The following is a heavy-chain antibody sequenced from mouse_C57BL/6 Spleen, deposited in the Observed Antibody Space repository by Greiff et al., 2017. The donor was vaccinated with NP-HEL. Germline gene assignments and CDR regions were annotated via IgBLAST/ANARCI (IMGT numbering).Heavy chain of an antibody. D-gene: IGHD3-2*02. CDR3: ARLDSSGYVSPFAY. CDR1: GYTFTDYN. Sequence: EVKLVESGPELVKPGASVKIPCKASGYTFTDYNMDWVKQSHGKSLVWIGDINPNNGGTISNQKFKGKATLTVDKYSSTAYMELRSLTAEDTAVYDCARLDSSGYVSPFAYWGQGTLVTVSA. CDR2: INPNNGGT. J-gene: IGHJ3*01. V-gene: IGHV1-18*01.